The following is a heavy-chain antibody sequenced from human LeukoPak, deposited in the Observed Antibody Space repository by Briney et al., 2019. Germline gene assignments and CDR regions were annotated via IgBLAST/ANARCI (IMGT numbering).Heavy chain of an antibody. V-gene: IGHV3-23*01. CDR3: AKDRIRFRFGELLSD. D-gene: IGHD3-10*01. CDR2: ISGSGGST. J-gene: IGHJ4*02. Sequence: GGFLRLSCAASGFTFSSYAMSWVRQAPGKGLEWVSAISGSGGSTYYADSVKGRFTISRDNSKNTLYLQMNSLRAEDTAVYYCAKDRIRFRFGELLSDWGQGTLVTVSS. CDR1: GFTFSSYA.